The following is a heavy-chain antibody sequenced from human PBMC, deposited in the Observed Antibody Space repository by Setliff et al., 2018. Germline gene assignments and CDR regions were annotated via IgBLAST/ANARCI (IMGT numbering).Heavy chain of an antibody. V-gene: IGHV4-39*07. J-gene: IGHJ4*02. CDR2: INHSGST. CDR1: GGPISSSSYY. Sequence: SETLSLTCTVSGGPISSSSYYWGWIRQPPGKGLEWIGEINHSGSTNYNPSLKSRVTISVDTSKNQFSLKLSSVTAADTAVYYCARGRSNFWGYYFDYWGQGTLVTVSS. CDR3: ARGRSNFWGYYFDY. D-gene: IGHD3-3*01.